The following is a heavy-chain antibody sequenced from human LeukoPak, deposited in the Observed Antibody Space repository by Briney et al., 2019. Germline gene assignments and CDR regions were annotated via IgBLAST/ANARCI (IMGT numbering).Heavy chain of an antibody. CDR1: GYTFTSYG. J-gene: IGHJ4*02. V-gene: IGHV1-18*01. Sequence: GASVKVSCKPSGYTFTSYGIIWVRQAPGQGLEWIGWISAYNGNTNYAQKLQGRVTMTTDTSTSTAYMELRSLRSDDTAVYYCARDVAVYSSGRGSGGYWGQGTLVTVSS. CDR2: ISAYNGNT. D-gene: IGHD6-19*01. CDR3: ARDVAVYSSGRGSGGY.